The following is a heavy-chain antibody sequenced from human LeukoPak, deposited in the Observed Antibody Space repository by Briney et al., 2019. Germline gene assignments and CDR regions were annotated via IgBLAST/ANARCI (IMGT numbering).Heavy chain of an antibody. V-gene: IGHV4-39*07. Sequence: SETLSLTCTVSGGSISSSSYYWGCIRQPPGKGLECFGSVYYSGSTYYNPSLTSRVTMSLDTSKNQFSLKLSSVTAADTAVYYCARAWKHGYNFGGNDGFDIWGQGTMVTVSS. J-gene: IGHJ3*02. CDR2: VYYSGST. D-gene: IGHD5-24*01. CDR1: GGSISSSSYY. CDR3: ARAWKHGYNFGGNDGFDI.